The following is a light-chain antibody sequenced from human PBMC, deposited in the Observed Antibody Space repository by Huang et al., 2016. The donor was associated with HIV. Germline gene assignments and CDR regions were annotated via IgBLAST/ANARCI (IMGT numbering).Light chain of an antibody. V-gene: IGKV1-5*01. J-gene: IGKJ1*01. CDR1: QSISTW. CDR3: QQYNSYPWT. CDR2: YAS. Sequence: DIQMTQSPSTLYASLGDRVTITCRSSQSISTWLAWCQKKPGKSPKLLIYYASSLGSCVPSRFSGSGSGTQFTLTISSLQPDNFATYYCQQYNSYPWTFGQGTKVEIK.